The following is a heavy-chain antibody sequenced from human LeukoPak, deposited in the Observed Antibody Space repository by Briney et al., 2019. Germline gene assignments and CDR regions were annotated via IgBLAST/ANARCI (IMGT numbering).Heavy chain of an antibody. Sequence: SCKASGYTFTSYGISWVRQAPGKGLEWVSAISGSGGSTYYADSVKGRFTISRDNSKNTLYLQMNSLRAEDTAVYYCAKDQQQLVPYYYYYYGMDVWGQGTTVTVSS. CDR3: AKDQQQLVPYYYYYYGMDV. D-gene: IGHD6-13*01. CDR2: ISGSGGST. CDR1: GYTFTSYG. V-gene: IGHV3-23*01. J-gene: IGHJ6*02.